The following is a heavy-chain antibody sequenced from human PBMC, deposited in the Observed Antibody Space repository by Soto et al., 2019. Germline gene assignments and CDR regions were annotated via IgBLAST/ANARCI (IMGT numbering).Heavy chain of an antibody. D-gene: IGHD6-19*01. V-gene: IGHV3-23*01. Sequence: GGSLRLSCAASGFTFSSYAMSWVRQAPGKGLEWVSAISGSGGSTYYADSVKGRFTISRDNSKNTLYLQMNSLRAEDTAVYYCAKDTLGGPRIAVAGTIFGGQGTLVTVSS. J-gene: IGHJ4*02. CDR1: GFTFSSYA. CDR2: ISGSGGST. CDR3: AKDTLGGPRIAVAGTIF.